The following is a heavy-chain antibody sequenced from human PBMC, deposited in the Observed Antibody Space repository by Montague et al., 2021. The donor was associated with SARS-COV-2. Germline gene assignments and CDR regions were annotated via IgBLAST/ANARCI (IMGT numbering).Heavy chain of an antibody. CDR1: SGSIISSGYY. J-gene: IGHJ4*02. V-gene: IGHV4-39*02. D-gene: IGHD3-10*01. CDR2: IYYSVTT. CDR3: AGGMIRGVTTPFDY. Sequence: SETLSLTCSVSSGSIISSGYYWVWIRQPPGKELKWIGNIYYSVTTYYNPSLQSRGTISVDTSKNHLSLRLISVTAADTAVYFCAGGMIRGVTTPFDYWGQGSQVTVSS.